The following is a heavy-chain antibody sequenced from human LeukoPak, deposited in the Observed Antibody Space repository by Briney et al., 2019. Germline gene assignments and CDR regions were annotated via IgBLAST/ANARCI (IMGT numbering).Heavy chain of an antibody. CDR2: IIPIFGTA. V-gene: IGHV1-69*13. Sequence: SVKVSCAASGYTFTSYAISWVRQAPGQGLEWMGGIIPIFGTANYAQKFQGRVTITADESTSTAYMELSSLRSEDTAVYYCARVLLGEPGLDHFDYWGQGTLVTVSS. D-gene: IGHD1-14*01. CDR3: ARVLLGEPGLDHFDY. J-gene: IGHJ4*02. CDR1: GYTFTSYA.